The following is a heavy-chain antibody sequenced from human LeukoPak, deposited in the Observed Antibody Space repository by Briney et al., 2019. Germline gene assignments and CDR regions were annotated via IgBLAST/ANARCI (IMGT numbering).Heavy chain of an antibody. CDR3: ARGEMATTCFDY. CDR2: IYYSGST. D-gene: IGHD5-24*01. V-gene: IGHV4-59*01. CDR1: GGSISSYY. Sequence: PSETLSLTCTVSGGSISSYYWSWIRQPPGKGLEWIGYIYYSGSTNYNPSLKSRVTISVDTSKNQFSLKLSFVTAADTAVYYCARGEMATTCFDYWGQGTLVTVSS. J-gene: IGHJ4*02.